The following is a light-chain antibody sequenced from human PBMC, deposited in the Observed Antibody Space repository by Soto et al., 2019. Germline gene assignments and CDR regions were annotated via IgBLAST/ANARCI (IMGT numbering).Light chain of an antibody. V-gene: IGKV1-5*03. CDR3: QQSYSTPWT. CDR2: KAS. CDR1: QSISIW. J-gene: IGKJ1*01. Sequence: DIPPTQSPSPPSATVGDRVTITCRASQSISIWLAWYQQKPGKAPKVLMYKASSLESGVPSRFSGSGSGTDFTLTISSLQPEDFATYYCQQSYSTPWTFGQGTKVDI.